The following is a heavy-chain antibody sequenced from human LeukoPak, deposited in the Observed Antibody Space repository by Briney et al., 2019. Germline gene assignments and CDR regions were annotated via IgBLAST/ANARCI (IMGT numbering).Heavy chain of an antibody. J-gene: IGHJ4*02. D-gene: IGHD4-17*01. CDR1: GFSFTAHY. CDR2: INCNSGGT. Sequence: ASVKVSCKASGFSFTAHYLHWIRQAPGQGLEWMGWINCNSGGTKSAEEFQGWVTMTRDTSISTVYMEMSRLRSDDTAVYYCARDSATVTTPYFDYWGQGTLVTVPS. CDR3: ARDSATVTTPYFDY. V-gene: IGHV1-2*04.